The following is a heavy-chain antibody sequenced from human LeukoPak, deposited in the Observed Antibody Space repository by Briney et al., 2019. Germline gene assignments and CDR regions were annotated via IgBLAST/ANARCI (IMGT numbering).Heavy chain of an antibody. V-gene: IGHV1-2*02. CDR2: INPNSGGT. CDR3: ARVPYCSGASCYSEAFDI. Sequence: ASVKVSCKASGYTFTGYYMHWVRQAPGQGLEWMGCINPNSGGTNYAQKFQGRVTMTRDTSISTAYMELSGLRSDDTAVYYCARVPYCSGASCYSEAFDIWGQGTMVTVSS. J-gene: IGHJ3*02. D-gene: IGHD2-15*01. CDR1: GYTFTGYY.